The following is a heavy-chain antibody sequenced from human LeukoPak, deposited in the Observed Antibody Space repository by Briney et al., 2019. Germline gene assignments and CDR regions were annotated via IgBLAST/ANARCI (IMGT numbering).Heavy chain of an antibody. Sequence: VASVKVSCKASVYTFTSYGIRWVRPAPGQGLEWVGCISDYNGNKNYAKKLQGSITMTTDTPTSTAYMEMRSLRSDDTAVYSCARDSYAILTGYYNYWGHGTPVTASS. CDR3: ARDSYAILTGYYNY. CDR1: VYTFTSYG. V-gene: IGHV1-18*01. D-gene: IGHD3-9*01. CDR2: ISDYNGNK. J-gene: IGHJ4*01.